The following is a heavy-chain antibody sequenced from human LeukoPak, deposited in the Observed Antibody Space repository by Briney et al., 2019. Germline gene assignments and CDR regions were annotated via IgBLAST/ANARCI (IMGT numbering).Heavy chain of an antibody. Sequence: ASVKVSCKASGGTFSSYAISWVRQAPGQGLEWMGRIIPIFGTANYAQKFQGRVTITTDESTSTAYMELSSLRSEDTAVYYCARGFSASSWQEDYWGQGTLVTVSS. CDR1: GGTFSSYA. V-gene: IGHV1-69*05. D-gene: IGHD6-13*01. J-gene: IGHJ4*02. CDR3: ARGFSASSWQEDY. CDR2: IIPIFGTA.